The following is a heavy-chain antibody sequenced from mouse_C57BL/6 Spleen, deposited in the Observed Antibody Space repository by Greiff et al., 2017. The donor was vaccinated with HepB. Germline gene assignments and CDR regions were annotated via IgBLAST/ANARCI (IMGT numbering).Heavy chain of an antibody. CDR3: ARYGSYGWYCDV. V-gene: IGHV1-7*01. D-gene: IGHD1-1*02. CDR2: INPSSGYT. Sequence: VQLQQSGAELAKPGASVKLSCKASGYTFTSYWMHWVKQRPGQGLEWIGYINPSSGYTKSNQKFKDKATLTADKSCSTADMQLSSLTSKDSAYYYCARYGSYGWYCDVWGTGTTVTVAS. J-gene: IGHJ1*03. CDR1: GYTFTSYW.